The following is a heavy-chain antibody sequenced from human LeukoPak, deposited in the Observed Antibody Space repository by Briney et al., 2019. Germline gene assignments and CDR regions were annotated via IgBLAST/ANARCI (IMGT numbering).Heavy chain of an antibody. CDR3: AGNIAARLDY. J-gene: IGHJ4*02. D-gene: IGHD6-6*01. CDR1: GGSFSGYY. CDR2: IDHSGST. V-gene: IGHV4-34*01. Sequence: SETLSLTCAVYGGSFSGYYWSWLPQPPGQGPEWIGEIDHSGSTNYNPSLKSRVTISVDTSKNQFSLKLSSVTAADTAVYYCAGNIAARLDYWGQGTLVTVSS.